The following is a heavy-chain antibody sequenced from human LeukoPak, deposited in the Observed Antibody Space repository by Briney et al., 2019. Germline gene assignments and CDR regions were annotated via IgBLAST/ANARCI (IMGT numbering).Heavy chain of an antibody. D-gene: IGHD2-2*01. J-gene: IGHJ4*02. Sequence: PGGSLRLSCAASGFTFSNYGMHWVRQAPGKGLEWVAVISYDGSNKYYADSVRGRFTISRDNAKNSLYLQMNSLRAEDTAVYYCARSGSIAVVVPAATLVDYWGQGTLVTVSS. CDR2: ISYDGSNK. CDR1: GFTFSNYG. V-gene: IGHV3-30*03. CDR3: ARSGSIAVVVPAATLVDY.